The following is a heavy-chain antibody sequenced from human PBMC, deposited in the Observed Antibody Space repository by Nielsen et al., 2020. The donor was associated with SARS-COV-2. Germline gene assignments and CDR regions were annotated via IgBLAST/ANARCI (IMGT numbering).Heavy chain of an antibody. CDR1: GFTFDDYA. Sequence: GESLKISCAASGFTFDDYAMHWVRQAPGKGLEWVSLISGDGGSTYYADSVKGRFTISRDNSKNSLYLQMNSLRTEDTALYYCAKDIGWRYDSWGAHDYWGQGTLVTVSS. J-gene: IGHJ4*02. CDR2: ISGDGGST. D-gene: IGHD3-22*01. CDR3: AKDIGWRYDSWGAHDY. V-gene: IGHV3-43*02.